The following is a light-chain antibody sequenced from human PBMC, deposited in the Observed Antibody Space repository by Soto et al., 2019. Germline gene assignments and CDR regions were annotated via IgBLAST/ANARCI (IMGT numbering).Light chain of an antibody. V-gene: IGKV3-15*01. Sequence: EIVMTQSPATLSVSPGERATVSCRASQSVFTNLAWYQQKPGQAPRLLLYSASTRGNGVPARFIGSGSGTECTITISSLHSEAFATYYGQQYNDWYTFGQRTQLEIK. CDR3: QQYNDWYT. J-gene: IGKJ2*01. CDR1: QSVFTN. CDR2: SAS.